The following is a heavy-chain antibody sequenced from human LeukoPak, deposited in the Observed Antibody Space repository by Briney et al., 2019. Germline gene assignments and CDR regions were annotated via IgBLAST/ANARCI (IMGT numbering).Heavy chain of an antibody. CDR2: ISSSGSAE. CDR3: ARDERYYDFWSGRD. Sequence: GGSLRLSCAASGFTFSDYYMSWMRQAPGKGLEWVSFISSSGSAEYYADSVKGRFTTSRDNAKNLLYLQMSSLTAEDTAVYYCARDERYYDFWSGRDWGQGTLVTVSS. CDR1: GFTFSDYY. D-gene: IGHD3-3*01. J-gene: IGHJ4*02. V-gene: IGHV3-11*04.